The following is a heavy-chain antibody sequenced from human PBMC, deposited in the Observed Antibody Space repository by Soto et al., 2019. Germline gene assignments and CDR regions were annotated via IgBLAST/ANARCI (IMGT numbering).Heavy chain of an antibody. V-gene: IGHV4-59*01. J-gene: IGHJ5*02. Sequence: SETLSLTCTVSGGTISSYYWSWIRQPPGKGLEWIGYIYSRASTNYNPSLKRRVTISVDTSKNPGSLKLGSGTGADTSEYCCWRDNGYYDISGYYCALNHGFDPLGQGTLVTGSS. CDR3: WRDNGYYDISGYYCALNHGFDP. CDR1: GGTISSYY. D-gene: IGHD3-22*01. CDR2: IYSRAST.